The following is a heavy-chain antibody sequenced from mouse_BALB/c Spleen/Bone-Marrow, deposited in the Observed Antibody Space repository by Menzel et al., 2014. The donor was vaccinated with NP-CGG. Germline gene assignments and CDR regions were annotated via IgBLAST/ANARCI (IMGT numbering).Heavy chain of an antibody. J-gene: IGHJ2*01. CDR1: GFTFSDYY. CDR2: ISDGGSYT. D-gene: IGHD2-4*01. CDR3: ARVSYDYFDY. Sequence: EVKLVESGGGLVKPGGSLKLSCAASGFTFSDYYMYWVRQTPEKRLAWVATISDGGSYTYYPDSVKGRFTISRDNAKNNLYLEMSSLKSEDTAMYYCARVSYDYFDYWGQGTTRTVSS. V-gene: IGHV5-4*02.